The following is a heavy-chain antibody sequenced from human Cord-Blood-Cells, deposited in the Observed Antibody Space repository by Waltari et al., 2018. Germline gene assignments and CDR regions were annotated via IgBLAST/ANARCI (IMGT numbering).Heavy chain of an antibody. CDR2: NNAGNGNT. V-gene: IGHV1-3*01. D-gene: IGHD3-22*01. J-gene: IGHJ4*02. CDR3: ARDQYDSSGYYYY. CDR1: GYTFTSYA. Sequence: QVQLVQSGAEVKKPGASVKVSCKASGYTFTSYAMHWVRQAPGQRLEWMGWNNAGNGNTKYSQKFQGRVTITRDTSASTADMALSSLRSEDTAVYYCARDQYDSSGYYYYWGQGTLVTVSS.